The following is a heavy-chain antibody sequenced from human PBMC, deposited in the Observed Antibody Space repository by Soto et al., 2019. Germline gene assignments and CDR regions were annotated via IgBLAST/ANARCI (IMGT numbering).Heavy chain of an antibody. CDR3: ARDKGVNLDP. CDR2: IWYDGVTK. Sequence: ESGGGVVQPGRSLRLSCATSGFTLSNYGMHWVRQAPGDGLEWVAAIWYDGVTKNYVDSVKGRFTISRDNSKSTLYLQMNSLRVEDTGVYYCARDKGVNLDPWGQGTLVTVSS. J-gene: IGHJ5*01. V-gene: IGHV3-33*01. D-gene: IGHD3-10*01. CDR1: GFTLSNYG.